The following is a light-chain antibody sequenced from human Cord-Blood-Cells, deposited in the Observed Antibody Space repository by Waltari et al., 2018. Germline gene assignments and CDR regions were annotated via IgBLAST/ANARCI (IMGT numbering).Light chain of an antibody. CDR1: KLGDKY. Sequence: SYELTQPPSVSVSPGQTASITCSGDKLGDKYACWYQQKQGQSPVLVIYQDSKRPSGIPERFSGSNSGNTATLTISGTQAMDEADYYCQAWDSSDGVFGGGTKLTVL. J-gene: IGLJ2*01. V-gene: IGLV3-1*01. CDR2: QDS. CDR3: QAWDSSDGV.